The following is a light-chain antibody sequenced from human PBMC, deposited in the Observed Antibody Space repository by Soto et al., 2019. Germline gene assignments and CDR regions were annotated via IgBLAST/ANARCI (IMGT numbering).Light chain of an antibody. CDR2: GAS. CDR3: QQYGSSSYT. V-gene: IGKV3-20*01. J-gene: IGKJ2*01. Sequence: EIVLTQSPGTLSLSPGEGATLSCRASQSVASSYLAWYQQKPGQAPRLIIYGASNRATGTPDRFSGGGSGTDFTLTISRLAPEDFAVYYCQQYGSSSYTFGQGTKLEIK. CDR1: QSVASSY.